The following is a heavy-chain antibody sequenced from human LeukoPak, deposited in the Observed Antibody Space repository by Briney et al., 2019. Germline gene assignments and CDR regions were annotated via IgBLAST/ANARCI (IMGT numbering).Heavy chain of an antibody. D-gene: IGHD6-19*01. Sequence: PGRSLRLSCAASGFTFSSYGFHWVRQAPGKGLEWVAVIWSDGSYKYYADSVKGRFTISRDNSKNTLYLQMNSLRAEDTAVYYCAKDDHIAVAGPDYWGQGTLVTVSS. CDR2: IWSDGSYK. V-gene: IGHV3-33*06. J-gene: IGHJ4*02. CDR3: AKDDHIAVAGPDY. CDR1: GFTFSSYG.